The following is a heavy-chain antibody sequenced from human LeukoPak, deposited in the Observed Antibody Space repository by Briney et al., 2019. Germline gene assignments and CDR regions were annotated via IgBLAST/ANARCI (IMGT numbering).Heavy chain of an antibody. D-gene: IGHD1-1*01. CDR2: IYYSGST. V-gene: IGHV4-59*08. CDR1: GDYISSYY. CDR3: ARHTSMARFDY. Sequence: KPSETLSLSRNVSGDYISSYYWSWIRQPARKGPEWIGYIYYSGSTNHKPSLKSRVTISVDTHKHQFSLSLSSVPAADTHVYYCARHTSMARFDYWGQGTLVTVSS. J-gene: IGHJ4*02.